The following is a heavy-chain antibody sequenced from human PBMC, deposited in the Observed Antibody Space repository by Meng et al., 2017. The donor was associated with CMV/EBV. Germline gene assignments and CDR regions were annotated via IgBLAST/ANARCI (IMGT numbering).Heavy chain of an antibody. J-gene: IGHJ5*02. D-gene: IGHD3-16*01. V-gene: IGHV3-7*01. CDR3: AREYGGWFDP. CDR1: GFNFSAYW. Sequence: GGSLRLSCAASGFNFSAYWMIWVRQAPEKGLEWVANIKQHGSEKYYVDSVKGRFTISRDDAKNSLYLQMNSLRVEDTAVYYCAREYGGWFDPWGQGTLVTVSS. CDR2: IKQHGSEK.